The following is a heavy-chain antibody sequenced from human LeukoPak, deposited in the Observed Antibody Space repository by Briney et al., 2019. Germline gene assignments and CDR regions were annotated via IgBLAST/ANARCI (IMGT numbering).Heavy chain of an antibody. Sequence: GGSLRLSCAASGFTFNIYSMNWVRQAPGKGLEWVSSISSSSSYIYYADSVKGRFTISRDNAKNSLYLQMNSLRAEDTAVYYYASSQAAAGTIDYWGQGTLVTVSS. CDR2: ISSSSSYI. J-gene: IGHJ4*02. V-gene: IGHV3-21*01. D-gene: IGHD6-13*01. CDR1: GFTFNIYS. CDR3: ASSQAAAGTIDY.